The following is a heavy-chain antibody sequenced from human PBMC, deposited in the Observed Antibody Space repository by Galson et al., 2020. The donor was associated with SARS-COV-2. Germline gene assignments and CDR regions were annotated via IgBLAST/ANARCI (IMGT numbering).Heavy chain of an antibody. J-gene: IGHJ4*02. Sequence: PSETLSLTCAVSGYSISSGYYWGWIRQPPGKGLEWIGSIYHSGSTYYNPSLKSRVTISVDTSKNQFSLKLSSVTAADTAVYYCARGPNYYDSYDYWGQGTLVTVSS. CDR2: IYHSGST. V-gene: IGHV4-38-2*01. CDR3: ARGPNYYDSYDY. D-gene: IGHD3-22*01. CDR1: GYSISSGYY.